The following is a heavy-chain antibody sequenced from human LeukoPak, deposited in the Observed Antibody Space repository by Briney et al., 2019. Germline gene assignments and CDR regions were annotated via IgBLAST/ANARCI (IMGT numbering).Heavy chain of an antibody. D-gene: IGHD5-18*01. V-gene: IGHV4-38-2*02. Sequence: SETLSLTCTVSGYSISSGYYWAWIRQPPGKGLQWIGNIYHSGNTYYNPSLKSRVSISVDTSKNQFSLKLSSVTAADTAVYYCARFRSDRRYSYGTARWFDPWGQGTLVTVSS. CDR1: GYSISSGYY. CDR2: IYHSGNT. CDR3: ARFRSDRRYSYGTARWFDP. J-gene: IGHJ5*02.